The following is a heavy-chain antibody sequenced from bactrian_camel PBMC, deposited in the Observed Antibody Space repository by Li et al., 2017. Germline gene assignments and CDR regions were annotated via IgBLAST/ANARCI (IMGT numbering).Heavy chain of an antibody. J-gene: IGHJ4*01. CDR1: GYDYTIQSLRC. D-gene: IGHD7*01. CDR2: IYSDGYKA. Sequence: HVQLVESGGGSVQAGGSLTLSCVVSGYDYTIQSLRCMKWFRQVPGKGLEWVSTIYSDGYKAYYVDSVKGRFTISQDNANNTLYLQMTSLKPEDTAMYFCAADSGSKEVGRSGGDWCRFAESFNYWGQGTQVTVS. CDR3: AADSGSKEVGRSGGDWCRFAESFNY. V-gene: IGHV3S6*01.